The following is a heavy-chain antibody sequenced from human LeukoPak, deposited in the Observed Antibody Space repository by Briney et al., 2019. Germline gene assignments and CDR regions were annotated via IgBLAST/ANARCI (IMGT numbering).Heavy chain of an antibody. CDR3: ARAVVFGENWFDP. CDR1: GYTFTGYY. J-gene: IGHJ5*02. Sequence: ASVKVSCKASGYTFTGYYMHWVRQAPGQGLEWMGWINPNSGGTNYAQKFQGRVTMTRDTSTSTAYMELSRLRSDDTAVYYCARAVVFGENWFDPWGQGTLVTVSS. V-gene: IGHV1-2*02. CDR2: INPNSGGT. D-gene: IGHD3-3*01.